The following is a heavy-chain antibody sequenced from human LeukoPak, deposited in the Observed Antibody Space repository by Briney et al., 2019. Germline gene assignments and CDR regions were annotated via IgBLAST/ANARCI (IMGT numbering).Heavy chain of an antibody. Sequence: SETLSLTCTVSGGSISSYYWNWIRQPPGKGLEWIGYIYYSGSTNYNPSLKSRVTISVDTSKNQFSLKLSSVTAADTAVYYCASFYDFWSGYLNWGQGTLFTVSS. V-gene: IGHV4-59*08. CDR2: IYYSGST. D-gene: IGHD3-3*01. J-gene: IGHJ1*01. CDR1: GGSISSYY. CDR3: ASFYDFWSGYLN.